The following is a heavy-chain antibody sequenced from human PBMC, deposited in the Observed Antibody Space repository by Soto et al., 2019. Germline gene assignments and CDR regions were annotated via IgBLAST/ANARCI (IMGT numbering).Heavy chain of an antibody. D-gene: IGHD6-19*01. V-gene: IGHV4-30-4*01. J-gene: IGHJ3*02. CDR2: IYYSGST. CDR3: VHYTSGRAFDI. Sequence: PSETLSLTCTVSGGSISSGDYYWSWIRQPPGKGLEWIGYIYYSGSTYYNPSLRSRATISVDTSKNQFSLKLSSVTAAGTGVYSCVHYTSGRAFDISGQGTMFTVSS. CDR1: GGSISSGDYY.